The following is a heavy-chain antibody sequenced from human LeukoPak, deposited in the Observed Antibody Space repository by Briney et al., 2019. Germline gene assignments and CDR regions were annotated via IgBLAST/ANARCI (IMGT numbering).Heavy chain of an antibody. J-gene: IGHJ4*02. Sequence: GGSLRLSCAASGFTFSDYYMSWIRQAPGKGLEWVSYISSSGSTIYYADSVKGRFTISRDNSKNTLYLQMNSLRAEDTAVYYCAAPGIAAAGPFDYWGQGTLVTVSS. CDR1: GFTFSDYY. V-gene: IGHV3-11*01. CDR2: ISSSGSTI. CDR3: AAPGIAAAGPFDY. D-gene: IGHD6-13*01.